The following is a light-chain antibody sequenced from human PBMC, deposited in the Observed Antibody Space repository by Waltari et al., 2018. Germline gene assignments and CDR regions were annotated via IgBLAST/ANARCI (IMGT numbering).Light chain of an antibody. CDR2: SAS. V-gene: IGKV1-39*01. J-gene: IGKJ1*01. CDR1: QTISNY. CDR3: QQCDSTQT. Sequence: DIQMTQSPSSLSASVGDRVTITCRASQTISNYLNWYQQKPGKAPKLLIYSASTLQSGVPSMFSGSRYGTDFTLTISSLQPEDFATYYCQQCDSTQTFGQGTKVEVK.